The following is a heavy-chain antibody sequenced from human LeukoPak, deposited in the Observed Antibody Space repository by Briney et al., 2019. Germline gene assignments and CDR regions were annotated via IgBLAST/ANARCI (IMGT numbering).Heavy chain of an antibody. CDR1: GFTFSNAW. Sequence: PGGSLRLSCAASGFTFSNAWMSWVRQAPGKGLEWVGRIKSKTDGGTTDYAAPVKGRFTISRDDSKNTLYLQMNSLKTEDTAVYYCASIDYGDYVVPFDYWGQGTLVTVSS. J-gene: IGHJ4*02. V-gene: IGHV3-15*01. CDR3: ASIDYGDYVVPFDY. D-gene: IGHD4-17*01. CDR2: IKSKTDGGTT.